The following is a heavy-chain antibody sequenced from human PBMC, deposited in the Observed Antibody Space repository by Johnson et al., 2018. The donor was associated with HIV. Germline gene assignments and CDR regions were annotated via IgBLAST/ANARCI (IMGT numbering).Heavy chain of an antibody. V-gene: IGHV3-74*01. Sequence: VQLVESGGGLVQPGGSLRLSCAASGFTFSSYWMHWVRQAPGKGLVWVSRINSDGSSTSYADSVKGRFTISRDNAKNTLYLQMNSLRAEDTAVYYCARDGESQQLPLGDAFDVWGQGTMVTVSS. CDR2: INSDGSST. J-gene: IGHJ3*01. CDR1: GFTFSSYW. CDR3: ARDGESQQLPLGDAFDV. D-gene: IGHD6-13*01.